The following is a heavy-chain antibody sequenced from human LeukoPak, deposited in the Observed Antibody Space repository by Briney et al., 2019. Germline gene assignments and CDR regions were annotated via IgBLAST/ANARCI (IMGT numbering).Heavy chain of an antibody. V-gene: IGHV3-7*01. D-gene: IGHD1-26*01. J-gene: IGHJ4*02. CDR3: ARDKIVGATHFDY. CDR1: GFTFRSYW. Sequence: PGGSLRLSCAASGFTFRSYWMTWVRQAPGKGLEWVANMNQDGSEKYYVDSVKGRFTISRDNAKNSLYLQMNSLRAEDTAVYYCARDKIVGATHFDYWGQGTLVTVSS. CDR2: MNQDGSEK.